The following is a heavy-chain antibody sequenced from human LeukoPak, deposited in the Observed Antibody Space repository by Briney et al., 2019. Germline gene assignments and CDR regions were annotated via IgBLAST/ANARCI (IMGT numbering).Heavy chain of an antibody. V-gene: IGHV3-9*01. CDR2: LSLPQGRI. Sequence: PGGSLRLSCTASRFTFDGHAVHWVRQVPGKGLDWVSSLSLPQGRIAYADSARGRFTISRDNAKNSLFLQMNSLKTEDTAIYFCLKDINPGGLDVWGKGITVTVSS. CDR1: RFTFDGHA. D-gene: IGHD3-10*01. J-gene: IGHJ6*04. CDR3: LKDINPGGLDV.